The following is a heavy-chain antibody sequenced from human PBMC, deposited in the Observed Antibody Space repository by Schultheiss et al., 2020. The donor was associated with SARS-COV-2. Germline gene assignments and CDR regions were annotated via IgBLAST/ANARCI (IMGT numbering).Heavy chain of an antibody. Sequence: ASVKVSCKASGYAFSSYGIIWVRQAPGQGLEWMGWISAYNGNTNYAQKLQGRVTMTTDTSTSTAYMELRSLRSDDTAVYYCARAVVGAAKFDYWGQGTLVTVSS. D-gene: IGHD1-26*01. J-gene: IGHJ4*02. CDR2: ISAYNGNT. V-gene: IGHV1-18*01. CDR3: ARAVVGAAKFDY. CDR1: GYAFSSYG.